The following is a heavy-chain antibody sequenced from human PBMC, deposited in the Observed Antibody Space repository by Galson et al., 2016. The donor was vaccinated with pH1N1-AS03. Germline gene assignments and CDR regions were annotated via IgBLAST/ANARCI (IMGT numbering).Heavy chain of an antibody. CDR1: GFSLTSPGVC. D-gene: IGHD6-13*01. V-gene: IGHV2-70*20. CDR3: ARVWGAAAGYFDY. CDR2: IDSDYDK. Sequence: PALVKPTQTLTLTCSFSGFSLTSPGVCVTWVRQPTGKALEWLATIDSDYDKYYTTSLKTRLTISKDTSKNQVVLTMTNMDPVDTATYYCARVWGAAAGYFDYWGPGNLVVVSS. J-gene: IGHJ4*02.